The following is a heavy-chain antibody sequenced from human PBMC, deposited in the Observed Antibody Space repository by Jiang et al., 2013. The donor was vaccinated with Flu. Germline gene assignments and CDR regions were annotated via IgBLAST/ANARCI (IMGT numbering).Heavy chain of an antibody. CDR2: IFYDERNE. Sequence: VQLVESGGGVVHPGRSLRLSCAASGFTFSAYGMHWVRQAPGKGLEWLAIIFYDERNEYNADSVKGRFTISRDNPKNTLYLQMNSLRAEDTAVYYCARDVRGWYGEFAADYWGQGTLVTVSS. V-gene: IGHV3-33*01. CDR3: ARDVRGWYGEFAADY. D-gene: IGHD3-10*01. J-gene: IGHJ4*02. CDR1: GFTFSAYG.